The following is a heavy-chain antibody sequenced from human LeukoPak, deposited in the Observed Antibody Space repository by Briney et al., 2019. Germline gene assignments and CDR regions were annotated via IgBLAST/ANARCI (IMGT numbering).Heavy chain of an antibody. V-gene: IGHV3-64*02. Sequence: GGSLRLSCEASGFTFSSYAMHWVRQAPGEGLEFVSAISTDGGNTYYGGSVKGRFTISRDNSKNMLYLQMDSLRVEDMAVYYCVRVWDNTPRGALDPWGQGTLVTVSS. CDR1: GFTFSSYA. J-gene: IGHJ5*02. CDR2: ISTDGGNT. D-gene: IGHD3-10*01. CDR3: VRVWDNTPRGALDP.